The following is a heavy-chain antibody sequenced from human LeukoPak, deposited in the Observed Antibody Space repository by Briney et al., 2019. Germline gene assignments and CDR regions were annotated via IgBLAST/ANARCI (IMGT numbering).Heavy chain of an antibody. J-gene: IGHJ5*02. Sequence: SETLSLTCAVYGGSFSGYYWSWVRQPPGKGLEWIGEINHSGSTNCNPSLKSRVTISVDTSKNQFSLKLSSVTAADTAVYYCARGPHVVVVPAGRTLIVRWFDPWGQGTLVTVSS. CDR2: INHSGST. D-gene: IGHD2-2*01. CDR1: GGSFSGYY. V-gene: IGHV4-34*01. CDR3: ARGPHVVVVPAGRTLIVRWFDP.